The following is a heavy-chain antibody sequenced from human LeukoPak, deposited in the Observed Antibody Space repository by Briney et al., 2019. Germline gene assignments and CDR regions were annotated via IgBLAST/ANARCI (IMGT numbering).Heavy chain of an antibody. CDR3: AKDRSVGVAVRPNRDNAFDI. Sequence: PGGSLRLSCAASGFTFSSYAMHWVRQAPCKGLEWVAVISYDGSNKYYADSVKGRFTISRDNSKNTLYLQMNSLRAEDTAVYFCAKDRSVGVAVRPNRDNAFDIWGQGTMVTVSS. D-gene: IGHD3-10*01. V-gene: IGHV3-30-3*01. CDR2: ISYDGSNK. CDR1: GFTFSSYA. J-gene: IGHJ3*02.